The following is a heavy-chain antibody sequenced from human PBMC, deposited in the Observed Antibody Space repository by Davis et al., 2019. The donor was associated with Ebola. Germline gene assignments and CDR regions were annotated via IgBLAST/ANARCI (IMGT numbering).Heavy chain of an antibody. D-gene: IGHD5-12*01. CDR3: ARDSDGYDYIGYYYYGMDV. J-gene: IGHJ6*02. CDR1: GFTFSSYA. CDR2: ISGSGGST. V-gene: IGHV3-23*01. Sequence: GGSLRLSCAASGFTFSSYAMSWVRQAPGKGLEWVSAISGSGGSTYYADSVKGRFTISRDNAKNSLYLQMNSLRAEDTAVYYCARDSDGYDYIGYYYYGMDVWGQGTTVTVSS.